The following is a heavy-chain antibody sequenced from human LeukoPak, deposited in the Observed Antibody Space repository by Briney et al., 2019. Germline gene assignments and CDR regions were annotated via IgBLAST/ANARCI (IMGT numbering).Heavy chain of an antibody. CDR2: ISSSSSTI. Sequence: PGGSLRLSCAASGFTVSSNYMSWVRQAPGKGLEWVSYISSSSSTIYYADSVKGRFTISRDNAKNSLYLQMNSLRAEDTALYYCAKGAIAVAGRPYYFDYWGQGTLVTVSS. D-gene: IGHD6-19*01. CDR1: GFTVSSNY. CDR3: AKGAIAVAGRPYYFDY. V-gene: IGHV3-48*04. J-gene: IGHJ4*02.